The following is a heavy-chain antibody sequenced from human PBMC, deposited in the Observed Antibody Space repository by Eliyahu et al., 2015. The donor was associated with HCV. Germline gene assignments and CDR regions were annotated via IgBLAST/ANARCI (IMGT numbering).Heavy chain of an antibody. CDR3: ARGLGLAGGYYYYMDV. CDR2: ISSSSSYI. CDR1: GFTFSTNN. Sequence: EGQLVESGGGLVRPGGSLRLSCAASGFTFSTNNMNWVRQAPGKGLEWVSSISSSSSYIYYADSVKGRFTISRDNAKNSLYLQMNTLRAEDTAVYYCARGLGLAGGYYYYMDVWGKGTTVTVSS. V-gene: IGHV3-21*01. D-gene: IGHD3-16*01. J-gene: IGHJ6*03.